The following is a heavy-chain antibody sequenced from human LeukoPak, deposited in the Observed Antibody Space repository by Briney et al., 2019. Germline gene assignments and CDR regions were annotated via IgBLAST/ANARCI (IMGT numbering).Heavy chain of an antibody. D-gene: IGHD1-26*01. J-gene: IGHJ5*02. CDR1: GGSISSYY. CDR3: AREGSKEWELPSGMWFDP. Sequence: PETPCPTCTVSGGSISSYYWSWIRQPAGKGLEWIGRIYTSGSTNYNPSLKSRVTMSVDTSKNQFSLKLSSVTSADTAVYYCAREGSKEWELPSGMWFDPWGQGTLVTVSS. V-gene: IGHV4-4*07. CDR2: IYTSGST.